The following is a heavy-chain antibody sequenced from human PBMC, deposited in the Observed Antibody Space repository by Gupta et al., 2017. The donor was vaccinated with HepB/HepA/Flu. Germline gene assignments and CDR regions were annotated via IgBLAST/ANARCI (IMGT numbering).Heavy chain of an antibody. J-gene: IGHJ4*02. CDR1: GGSFSGYY. Sequence: QVQLQQWGAGLLKPSETLSLTCAVYGGSFSGYYWSWIRQPPGKGLEWIGEINHSGSTNYNPSLKSRVTISVDTSKNQFSLKLSSVTAADTAVYYCASAFRASSGFRGWGQGTLVTVSS. V-gene: IGHV4-34*01. CDR2: INHSGST. D-gene: IGHD6-19*01. CDR3: ASAFRASSGFRG.